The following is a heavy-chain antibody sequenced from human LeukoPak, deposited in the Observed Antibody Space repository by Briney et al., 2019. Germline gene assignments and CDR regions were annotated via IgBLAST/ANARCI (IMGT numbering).Heavy chain of an antibody. CDR2: ISSSSSYI. CDR3: ARDRLYGSGTYYFDH. CDR1: GFTFSSYS. D-gene: IGHD3-10*01. Sequence: GGSLRLSCAASGFTFSSYSMNWVRQAPGKGLEWVSSISSSSSYIYYADSVKGRFTISRDNAKNSLYLQMNSLRAEDTAVYYCARDRLYGSGTYYFDHWGQGTLVTVSS. J-gene: IGHJ4*02. V-gene: IGHV3-21*01.